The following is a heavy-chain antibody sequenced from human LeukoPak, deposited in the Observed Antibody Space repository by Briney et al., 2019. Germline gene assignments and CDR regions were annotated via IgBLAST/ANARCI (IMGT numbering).Heavy chain of an antibody. D-gene: IGHD2-15*01. J-gene: IGHJ3*02. CDR1: GGSISSGDYY. CDR3: ARDAGSHHDAFDI. CDR2: IYYSGST. Sequence: SQTLSLTCTISGGSISSGDYYWSWFRQPPGKGLEWIGYIYYSGSTYYNPSLKSRVTISVDTSKNQFSLKLSSVTAADAAVYYCARDAGSHHDAFDIWGQGTMVTVSS. V-gene: IGHV4-30-4*01.